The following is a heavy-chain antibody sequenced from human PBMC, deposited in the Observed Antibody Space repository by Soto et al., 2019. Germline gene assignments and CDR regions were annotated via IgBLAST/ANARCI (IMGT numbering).Heavy chain of an antibody. CDR3: ARGLRITMVRGPRSKAFDI. V-gene: IGHV4-34*01. CDR1: GGSFRGYY. J-gene: IGHJ3*02. CDR2: INHSGST. D-gene: IGHD3-10*01. Sequence: PSETLSLTCAVYGGSFRGYYWSWIRQPPGKGLEWIGEINHSGSTNYNPSLKSRVNITVDTSKNQFSLKLISVTAADTYVYYCARGLRITMVRGPRSKAFDIWGQGTMVT.